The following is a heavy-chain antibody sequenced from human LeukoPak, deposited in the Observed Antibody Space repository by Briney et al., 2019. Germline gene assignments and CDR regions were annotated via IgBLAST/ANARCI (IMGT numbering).Heavy chain of an antibody. CDR1: GYTFTGYY. CDR2: INPNSGGT. Sequence: ASVKVSCKASGYTFTGYYMHWVRQAPGQGLEWMGWINPNSGGTNYAQKFQGRVTMTRDTSISTAYMELSRLRSDDTAVYYCARSRSIAARPSPRGWFDPWGQGTLVTVSS. CDR3: ARSRSIAARPSPRGWFDP. J-gene: IGHJ5*02. D-gene: IGHD6-6*01. V-gene: IGHV1-2*02.